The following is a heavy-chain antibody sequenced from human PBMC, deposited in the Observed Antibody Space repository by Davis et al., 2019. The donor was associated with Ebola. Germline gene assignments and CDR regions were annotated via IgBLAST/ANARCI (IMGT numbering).Heavy chain of an antibody. J-gene: IGHJ6*02. CDR3: ARVPYSPLDCGMDV. V-gene: IGHV3-7*01. D-gene: IGHD6-13*01. CDR2: INQDGSEK. CDR1: GFTFSSHW. Sequence: GGSLRLSCAASGFTFSSHWMNWVRQAPGEGLEWVANINQDGSEKYYVDSVKGRFTISRDNAKNSLYLQMNSLRAEDTAVYYCARVPYSPLDCGMDVWGQGTTVTVSS.